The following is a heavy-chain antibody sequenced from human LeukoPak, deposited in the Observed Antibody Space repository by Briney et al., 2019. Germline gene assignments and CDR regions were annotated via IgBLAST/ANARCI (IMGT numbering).Heavy chain of an antibody. CDR1: GFTFGSYW. CDR3: ARCGDSRAVLHY. Sequence: PGGSLRLSCVASGFTFGSYWMNWDRQAPGRGLEWVATMKGDGTEVQYVGSVRGRFTISRDNAKNSLYLQMNSLRAEDTAVYYCARCGDSRAVLHYWGQGTLVTVSS. V-gene: IGHV3-7*04. CDR2: MKGDGTEV. D-gene: IGHD5-12*01. J-gene: IGHJ4*02.